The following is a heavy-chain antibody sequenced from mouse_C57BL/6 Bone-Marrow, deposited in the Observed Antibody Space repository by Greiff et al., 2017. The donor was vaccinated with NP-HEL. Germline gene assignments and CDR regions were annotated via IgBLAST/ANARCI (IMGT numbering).Heavy chain of an antibody. CDR1: GFNIKDDS. V-gene: IGHV14-4*01. Sequence: EVQLQQSGAELVRPGASVKLSCTASGFNIKDDSMHWVKQRPEQGLEWIGWIDPENGDTESAPKFQGKATIPADTSSNTAYLQLSSRTSEVTAFYYCTAAQSTWGFAYWGQGTLVTVSA. J-gene: IGHJ3*01. CDR3: TAAQSTWGFAY. CDR2: IDPENGDT. D-gene: IGHD3-2*02.